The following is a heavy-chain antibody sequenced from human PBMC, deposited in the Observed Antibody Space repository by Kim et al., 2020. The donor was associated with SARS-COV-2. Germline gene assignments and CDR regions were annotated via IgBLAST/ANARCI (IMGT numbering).Heavy chain of an antibody. D-gene: IGHD3-22*01. J-gene: IGHJ3*02. Sequence: GGSLRLSCAASGFTFSSYSMNWVRQAPGKGLEWVASINSSSSYIYYADSVKGRFTISRDNAKNSLYLQMNSLRAEDTAVYYCARFYHYDSSGYYYCLLRVFSFDIWGQGTMVTVSS. V-gene: IGHV3-21*01. CDR2: INSSSSYI. CDR3: ARFYHYDSSGYYYCLLRVFSFDI. CDR1: GFTFSSYS.